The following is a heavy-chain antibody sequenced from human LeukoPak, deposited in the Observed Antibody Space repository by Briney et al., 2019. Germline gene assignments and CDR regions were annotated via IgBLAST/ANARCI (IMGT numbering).Heavy chain of an antibody. J-gene: IGHJ4*02. V-gene: IGHV4-61*02. CDR1: GASIGSGSYY. Sequence: SQTLSLTCTVSGASIGSGSYYWTWIRQPAGKGLEWIGRIYTSGTTNYNPSLKSRVTISVDTSKNQFSLNLSSVTAADTAVYYCARDRVGDYFDYWGQGTLVTVSS. D-gene: IGHD3-10*01. CDR3: ARDRVGDYFDY. CDR2: IYTSGTT.